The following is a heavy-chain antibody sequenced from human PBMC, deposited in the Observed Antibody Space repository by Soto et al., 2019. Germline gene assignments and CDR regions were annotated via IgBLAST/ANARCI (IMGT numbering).Heavy chain of an antibody. CDR3: ARYKFDFWNGYYNYFDY. Sequence: GASVKVSCKASGYTFTSYGISWVRQAPGQGLEWMGWISAYNGNTNYAQKLQGRVTMTTDTSTSTAYMELRSLRSDDTAVYYCARYKFDFWNGYYNYFDYWGQGTLVTVSS. CDR1: GYTFTSYG. CDR2: ISAYNGNT. V-gene: IGHV1-18*01. J-gene: IGHJ4*02. D-gene: IGHD3-3*01.